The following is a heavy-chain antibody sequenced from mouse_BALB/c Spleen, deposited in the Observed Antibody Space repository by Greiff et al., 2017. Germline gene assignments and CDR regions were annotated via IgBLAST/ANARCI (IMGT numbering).Heavy chain of an antibody. J-gene: IGHJ4*01. D-gene: IGHD1-2*01. Sequence: QVQLQQSGAELMKPGASVKISCKATGYTFSSYWIEWVKQRPGHGLEWIGEILPGSGSTNYNEKFKGKATFTADTSSNTAYMQLSSLTSEDSAVYYCARFTTATDYYAMDYGGQGTSVTVSS. CDR1: GYTFSSYW. CDR3: ARFTTATDYYAMDY. V-gene: IGHV1-9*01. CDR2: ILPGSGST.